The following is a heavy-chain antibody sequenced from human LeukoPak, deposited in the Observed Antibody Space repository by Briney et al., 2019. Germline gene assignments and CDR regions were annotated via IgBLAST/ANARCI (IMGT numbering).Heavy chain of an antibody. Sequence: ASVKISCKASAYSFTGYYMHWVRQAPGQGLEWMGWINPNSGGTNYAQKFQGRVTMTRDTSISTAYMELSRLRSDDTAVYYCARDHYDFWSGPTTKAFDPWGQGTLVTVSS. CDR3: ARDHYDFWSGPTTKAFDP. D-gene: IGHD3-3*01. CDR2: INPNSGGT. V-gene: IGHV1-2*02. J-gene: IGHJ5*02. CDR1: AYSFTGYY.